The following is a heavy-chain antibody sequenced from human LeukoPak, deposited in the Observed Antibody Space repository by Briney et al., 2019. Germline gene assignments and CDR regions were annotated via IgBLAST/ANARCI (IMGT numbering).Heavy chain of an antibody. D-gene: IGHD2-21*02. CDR2: ISGSGGST. V-gene: IGHV3-23*01. CDR3: AKGSGDWPDYYSYMDV. Sequence: PGGSLRLSCAASGFTLSSYAMSWVRQAPGKGLEWVSAISGSGGSTYYADSVKGRFTISRDNSKNTLYLQMNSLRAEDTALYYCAKGSGDWPDYYSYMDVWGKGTTVTVSS. CDR1: GFTLSSYA. J-gene: IGHJ6*03.